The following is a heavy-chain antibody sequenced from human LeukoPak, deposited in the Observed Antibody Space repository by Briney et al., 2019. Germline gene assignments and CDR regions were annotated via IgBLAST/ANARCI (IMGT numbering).Heavy chain of an antibody. D-gene: IGHD3-22*01. Sequence: GASVKVSCKASGGTFSSYAISWVRQAPGQGLEWMGGIIPILGTANYAQKFQGRVTITTDESTSTAYMELSSLRSEDTAVYYCARERYDSSGYHRVLDYWGQGTLVTVSS. J-gene: IGHJ4*02. V-gene: IGHV1-69*05. CDR3: ARERYDSSGYHRVLDY. CDR2: IIPILGTA. CDR1: GGTFSSYA.